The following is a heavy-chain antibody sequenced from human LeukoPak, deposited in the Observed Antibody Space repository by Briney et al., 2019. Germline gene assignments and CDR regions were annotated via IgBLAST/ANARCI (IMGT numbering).Heavy chain of an antibody. CDR2: INQDGSEK. Sequence: PGGSLRFSCTASGFTFSSYWMSWVRQAPGKGLEWVANINQDGSEKYYVDSVKGRFTISRDNAKNSQYLQMSSLRAEDTAVYYCARAVYGYFDFWGQGILLTVSS. CDR1: GFTFSSYW. CDR3: ARAVYGYFDF. J-gene: IGHJ4*02. D-gene: IGHD5-18*01. V-gene: IGHV3-7*04.